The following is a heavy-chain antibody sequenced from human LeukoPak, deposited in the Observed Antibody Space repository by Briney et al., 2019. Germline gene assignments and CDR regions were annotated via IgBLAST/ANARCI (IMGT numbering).Heavy chain of an antibody. CDR1: GYTFTSYS. D-gene: IGHD3-10*01. Sequence: ASLKVSCTASGYTFTSYSISCVRQTPGEGLEWIGWISAYNGNTNYAQKLQGRVTMTTDTSTSTAYMGLRSLRSDDTAVYYCARRGVGSYYRGYFDYWGQGTLVTVSS. CDR2: ISAYNGNT. CDR3: ARRGVGSYYRGYFDY. J-gene: IGHJ4*02. V-gene: IGHV1-18*01.